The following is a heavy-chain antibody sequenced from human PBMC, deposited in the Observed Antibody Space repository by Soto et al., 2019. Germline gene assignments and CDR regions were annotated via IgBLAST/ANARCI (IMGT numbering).Heavy chain of an antibody. D-gene: IGHD6-13*01. J-gene: IGHJ3*02. V-gene: IGHV4-59*08. CDR2: IYSSGST. Sequence: SETLSLTCTVSGGSISGYYWSLIRQPPGKGLQWIGYIYSSGSTNYNPSLKSRVTISVDTSKNQFSLKLSSVTAADTAVYYCARRYSSAFDIWGQGTMVTVSS. CDR3: ARRYSSAFDI. CDR1: GGSISGYY.